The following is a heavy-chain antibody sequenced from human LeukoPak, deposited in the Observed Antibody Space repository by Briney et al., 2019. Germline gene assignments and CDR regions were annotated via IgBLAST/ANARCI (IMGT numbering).Heavy chain of an antibody. CDR2: INHSGST. Sequence: TSETLSLTCAVYGGSFSGYYWSWIRQPPGKGLEWIGEINHSGSTNYNPSLKSRVTIPVDTSKNQLSLKLSSVTAADTAVYYCARGERGSTYGMDVWGQGTTVTVSS. D-gene: IGHD1-1*01. CDR3: ARGERGSTYGMDV. CDR1: GGSFSGYY. V-gene: IGHV4-34*01. J-gene: IGHJ6*02.